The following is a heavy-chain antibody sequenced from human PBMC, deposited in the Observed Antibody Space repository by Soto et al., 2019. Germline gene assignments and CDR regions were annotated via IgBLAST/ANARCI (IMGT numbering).Heavy chain of an antibody. Sequence: GESLRLSCVVSGVNFTNRAMRWVRQVPGRGLEWVSGIYWNSETIGYVDSVKGRFTSSGDNARNSLYLQMNSLRVEDTAVYFCIKESNEGGLDDWGPGTLVTVSS. CDR1: GVNFTNRA. CDR3: IKESNEGGLDD. CDR2: IYWNSETI. J-gene: IGHJ4*02. V-gene: IGHV3-9*01. D-gene: IGHD1-1*01.